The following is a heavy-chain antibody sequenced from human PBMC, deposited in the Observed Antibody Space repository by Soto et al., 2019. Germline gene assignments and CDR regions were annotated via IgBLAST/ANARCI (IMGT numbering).Heavy chain of an antibody. D-gene: IGHD4-17*01. CDR1: GYTFTSYY. V-gene: IGHV1-46*03. Sequence: QVQLVQSGAEVKKPGASVKVSCKASGYTFTSYYMHWVRQAPGQGLEWMGIINPSGGSTSYAQKFQGGVNMTRDPSTRTIYMELSRLRSEDTAVYYCAREDYGDYYNWFDPWGQGTLVTVSS. J-gene: IGHJ5*02. CDR2: INPSGGST. CDR3: AREDYGDYYNWFDP.